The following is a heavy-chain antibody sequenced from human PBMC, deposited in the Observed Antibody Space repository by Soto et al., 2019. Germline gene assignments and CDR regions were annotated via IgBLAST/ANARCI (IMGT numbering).Heavy chain of an antibody. J-gene: IGHJ4*02. CDR3: ARDQWLAARYFDY. CDR2: ISYDGSNK. Sequence: GGSLRLSCAASGFTFSSYAMHWVRQAPGKGLEWVAVISYDGSNKYYADSVKGRFTISRDNSKNTLYLQMNSLRAEDTAVYYWARDQWLAARYFDYWGQGTLVTVAS. D-gene: IGHD6-19*01. V-gene: IGHV3-30-3*01. CDR1: GFTFSSYA.